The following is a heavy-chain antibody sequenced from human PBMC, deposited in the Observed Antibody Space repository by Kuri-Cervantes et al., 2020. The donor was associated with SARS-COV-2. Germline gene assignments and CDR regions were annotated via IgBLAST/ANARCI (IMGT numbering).Heavy chain of an antibody. CDR3: ARGRGYHDSSGYYFDS. V-gene: IGHV4-4*07. Sequence: SETLSLTCTVSGGSISSYYWSWVRQPAGKGLEWIGRIYSSGSTNYNPSLKSRVTISEDTSKNQFSLKLTSVTAADTAVYFCARGRGYHDSSGYYFDSWGQGTLVTVSS. CDR1: GGSISSYY. CDR2: IYSSGST. J-gene: IGHJ4*02. D-gene: IGHD3-22*01.